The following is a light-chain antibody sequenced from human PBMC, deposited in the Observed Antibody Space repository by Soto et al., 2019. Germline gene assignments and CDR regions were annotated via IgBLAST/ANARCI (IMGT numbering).Light chain of an antibody. V-gene: IGKV1-5*03. CDR3: QQHNPYSPYT. CDR2: DAS. Sequence: DIPMTQSPSTLSASVGDRVTITCRASQSITNCLAWYQQKPGKAPKLLIFDASSLRSGVPSRFSGSGSGTEFTLTIGSLQPEDFATYYCQQHNPYSPYTFGQGTKLEIK. CDR1: QSITNC. J-gene: IGKJ2*01.